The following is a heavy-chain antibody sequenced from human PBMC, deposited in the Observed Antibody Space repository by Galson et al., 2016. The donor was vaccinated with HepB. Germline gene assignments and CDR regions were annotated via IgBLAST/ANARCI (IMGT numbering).Heavy chain of an antibody. CDR1: GNTLTELS. Sequence: SCKVSGNTLTELSRHWVRQAPGKGLEWMGGFDPLDGETIYAQKFQGRVTMTEDPSTNTAYMELSSLTSEDTALYYCTTDLGLRTCKWGQGALVTVSS. J-gene: IGHJ4*02. V-gene: IGHV1-24*01. CDR2: FDPLDGET. D-gene: IGHD5/OR15-5a*01. CDR3: TTDLGLRTCK.